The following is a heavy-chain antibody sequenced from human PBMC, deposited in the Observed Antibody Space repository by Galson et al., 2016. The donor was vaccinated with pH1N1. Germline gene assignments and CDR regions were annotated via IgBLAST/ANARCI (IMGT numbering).Heavy chain of an antibody. D-gene: IGHD6-19*01. V-gene: IGHV3-43*01. Sequence: SLRLSCAASGFTFDDFTMHWVRQAPGKGLEWVSLISWNGGSTYYADSVKGRFTVSRDNSRSAFYLQMNSLRNEDTAFYHCAKAHTSGEPVAGNFFGHWGQGTLVTVSS. J-gene: IGHJ4*02. CDR1: GFTFDDFT. CDR2: ISWNGGST. CDR3: AKAHTSGEPVAGNFFGH.